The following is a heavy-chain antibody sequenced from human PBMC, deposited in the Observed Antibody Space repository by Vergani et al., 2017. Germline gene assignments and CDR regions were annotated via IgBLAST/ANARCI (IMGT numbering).Heavy chain of an antibody. D-gene: IGHD3-3*02. CDR3: ASSMLRVNWFDP. CDR2: IYYSGST. J-gene: IGHJ5*02. CDR1: GGSISSYY. V-gene: IGHV4-59*01. Sequence: QVQLHESGPGLVKPSETLSLTCTVSGGSISSYYWSWIRQPPGKGLEWIGYIYYSGSTNYNPSLKSRVTISVDTSKNQFSLKLSSVTAADTAVYYCASSMLRVNWFDPWGQGTLVTVSS.